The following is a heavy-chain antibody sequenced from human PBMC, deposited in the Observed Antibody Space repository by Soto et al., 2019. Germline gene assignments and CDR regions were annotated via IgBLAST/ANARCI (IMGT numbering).Heavy chain of an antibody. Sequence: SVKVSCNASAGTFSSYAISWVRQAPGQGLEWMGGIIPIFGTANYAQKFQGRVPITADKSTSTAYMELSSLRSEDTAVYYCARGYCSSTSCSRFDYWGQGTLVTVSS. J-gene: IGHJ4*02. D-gene: IGHD2-2*01. CDR2: IIPIFGTA. CDR1: AGTFSSYA. CDR3: ARGYCSSTSCSRFDY. V-gene: IGHV1-69*06.